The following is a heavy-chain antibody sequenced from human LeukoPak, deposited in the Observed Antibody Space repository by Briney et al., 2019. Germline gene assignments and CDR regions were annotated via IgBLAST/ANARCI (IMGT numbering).Heavy chain of an antibody. Sequence: GGSLRLSCAASGFTFSSYSMNWVRQAPGKGLEWVSSISSSSSYIYYADSVKGRFTISRDNAKNSLYLQMNSLRAEDTAVYYCARVPTDPDIVVVVGSAESYYYGMDVWGQGTTVTVSS. V-gene: IGHV3-21*01. CDR1: GFTFSSYS. CDR2: ISSSSSYI. CDR3: ARVPTDPDIVVVVGSAESYYYGMDV. J-gene: IGHJ6*02. D-gene: IGHD2-15*01.